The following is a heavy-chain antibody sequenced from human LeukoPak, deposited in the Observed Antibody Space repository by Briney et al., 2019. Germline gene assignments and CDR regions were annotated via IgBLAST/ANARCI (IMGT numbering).Heavy chain of an antibody. V-gene: IGHV1-2*02. D-gene: IGHD6-6*01. Sequence: ASVKVSCKASGYTFTGYYMHWVRQAPGQGLEWMGWINPNSGGTNYAQKFQGRVTMTRDTSISTAYMELSRLRSDDTAVYYCARDRSSVGSSPDDAFDIWGQGTMVTVSS. CDR1: GYTFTGYY. CDR2: INPNSGGT. J-gene: IGHJ3*02. CDR3: ARDRSSVGSSPDDAFDI.